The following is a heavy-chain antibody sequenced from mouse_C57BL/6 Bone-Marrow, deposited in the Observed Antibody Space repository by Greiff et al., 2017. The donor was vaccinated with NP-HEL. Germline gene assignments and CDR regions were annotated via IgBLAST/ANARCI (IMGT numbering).Heavy chain of an antibody. J-gene: IGHJ3*01. D-gene: IGHD3-2*02. Sequence: QVQLQQSGAELARPGASVKLSCKASGYTFTSYGISWVKQRTGQGLEWIGEIYPRSGNTYYNEKFKGKATLTADKSSSTAYMELRSLTSEDSAVYFCAAGSSGYLAWFAYWGQGTLVTVSA. CDR3: AAGSSGYLAWFAY. V-gene: IGHV1-81*01. CDR2: IYPRSGNT. CDR1: GYTFTSYG.